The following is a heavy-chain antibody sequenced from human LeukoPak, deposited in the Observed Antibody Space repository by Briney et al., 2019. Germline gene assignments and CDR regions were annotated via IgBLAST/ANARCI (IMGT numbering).Heavy chain of an antibody. CDR1: GGTFSSYT. J-gene: IGHJ4*02. CDR2: IIPILGIA. Sequence: ASVKVSCKASGGTFSSYTISWVRQAPGQGLEWMGRIIPILGIANYAQKFQGRVTITADKSTSTAYMELSSLRSEDTAVYYCARDTYYYDSSGYWRWGQGTLVTVSP. CDR3: ARDTYYYDSSGYWR. D-gene: IGHD3-22*01. V-gene: IGHV1-69*04.